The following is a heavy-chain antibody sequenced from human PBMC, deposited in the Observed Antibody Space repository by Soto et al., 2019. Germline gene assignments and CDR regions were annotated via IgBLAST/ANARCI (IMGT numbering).Heavy chain of an antibody. J-gene: IGHJ5*02. D-gene: IGHD3-22*01. CDR2: IYSGGST. V-gene: IGHV3-53*01. Sequence: QPGGSLRLSCAASGFTVSSNYMSWVRQAPGKGLEWVSVIYSGGSTYYADSVKGRFTISRDNSKNTLYLQMNSLRAEDTAVYYCARDYYDSSGPNWFDPWGQGTLVTVSS. CDR1: GFTVSSNY. CDR3: ARDYYDSSGPNWFDP.